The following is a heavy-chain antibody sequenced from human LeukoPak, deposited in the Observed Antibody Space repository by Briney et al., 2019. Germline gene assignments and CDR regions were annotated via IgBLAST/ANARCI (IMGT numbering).Heavy chain of an antibody. J-gene: IGHJ3*02. CDR2: INPSGGST. CDR3: AREDGCSSTSCYEAFDI. V-gene: IGHV1-46*01. CDR1: GYTVTSYY. Sequence: ASVKVSCKASGYTVTSYYMHGVRQAPGQGLEWMGIINPSGGSTSYAQKFQGRVTMTRDTSTSTVYMELSSLRSEDTAVYYCAREDGCSSTSCYEAFDIWGQGTMVTVSS. D-gene: IGHD2-2*01.